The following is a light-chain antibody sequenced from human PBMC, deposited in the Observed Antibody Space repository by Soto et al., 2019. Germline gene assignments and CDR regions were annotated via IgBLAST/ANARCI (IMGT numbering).Light chain of an antibody. CDR3: CSHAGGSSWV. Sequence: QSALTQPRSVSGSPGQSVTISCTGTSGDVGAYDHVSWYQHHPTKAPKLIIYDVTNRPSGVPYRFSGSKSGSTASLTISGLQAEDEADYYCCSHAGGSSWVFGGGTQLTVL. V-gene: IGLV2-11*01. CDR2: DVT. J-gene: IGLJ3*02. CDR1: SGDVGAYDH.